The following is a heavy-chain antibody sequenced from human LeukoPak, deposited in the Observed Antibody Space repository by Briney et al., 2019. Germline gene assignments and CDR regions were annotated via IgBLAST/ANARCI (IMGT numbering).Heavy chain of an antibody. J-gene: IGHJ4*02. Sequence: ASVKVSCKASEYTFTSYYIHWVRQAPGQGLEWMGIINPSGGSTSYAQKFQGRVTMTRDTSTSTVYMELSSLRSEDTAVYYCARAFVFKKIPAAAMGDYWGQGTLVTVSS. CDR3: ARAFVFKKIPAAAMGDY. CDR1: EYTFTSYY. CDR2: INPSGGST. V-gene: IGHV1-46*01. D-gene: IGHD6-13*01.